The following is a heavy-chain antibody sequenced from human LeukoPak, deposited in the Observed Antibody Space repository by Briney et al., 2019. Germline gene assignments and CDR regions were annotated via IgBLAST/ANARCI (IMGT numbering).Heavy chain of an antibody. J-gene: IGHJ6*03. Sequence: SVKVSCKASGCTFSSYAISWVRQAPGQGLEWMGGIIPIFGTANYAQKFQGRVTITADESTSTAYMELSSLRSEDTAVYYCASTAGTAYYYYYMDVWGKGTTVTISS. D-gene: IGHD6-13*01. CDR2: IIPIFGTA. CDR1: GCTFSSYA. CDR3: ASTAGTAYYYYYMDV. V-gene: IGHV1-69*13.